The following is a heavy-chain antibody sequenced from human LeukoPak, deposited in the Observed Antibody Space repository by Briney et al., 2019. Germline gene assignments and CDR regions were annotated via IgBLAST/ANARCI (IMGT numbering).Heavy chain of an antibody. J-gene: IGHJ3*02. D-gene: IGHD3-22*01. V-gene: IGHV1-2*02. CDR3: ARGGYYDSSGYSSDAFGI. CDR2: INPNSGGT. CDR1: GYTFTGYY. Sequence: GASVKVSCKASGYTFTGYYMHWVRQAPGQGLEWMGWINPNSGGTNYAQKFQGRVTMTRDTSISTAYMELSRLRSDDTAVYYCARGGYYDSSGYSSDAFGIWGQGTMVTVSS.